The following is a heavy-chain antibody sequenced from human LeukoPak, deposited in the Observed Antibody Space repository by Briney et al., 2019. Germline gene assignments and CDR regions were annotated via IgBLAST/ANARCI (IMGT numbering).Heavy chain of an antibody. CDR1: GGSFSGYY. J-gene: IGHJ5*02. V-gene: IGHV4-34*01. CDR3: ARDRQQLVPAPNWFDP. Sequence: PSETLSLTCAVYGGSFSGYYWSWIRQPPGKGLEWIGSIYYSGSTYYNPSLKSRVTISVDTSKNQFSLKLSSVTAADTAVYYCARDRQQLVPAPNWFDPWGQGTLVTVSS. CDR2: IYYSGST. D-gene: IGHD6-13*01.